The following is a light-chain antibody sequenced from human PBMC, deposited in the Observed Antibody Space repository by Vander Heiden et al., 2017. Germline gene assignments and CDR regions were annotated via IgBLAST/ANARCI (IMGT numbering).Light chain of an antibody. J-gene: IGKJ3*01. Sequence: DIQMTQSPSSLSASVGDRVTITCRASQSISSYLNWYQQKPGKAPKLLIYAASSLQSGVPSGFSGSGYGTDFTLTISSLQPEDFATYYCQQSYSNSFGPGTKVDIK. CDR3: QQSYSNS. V-gene: IGKV1-39*01. CDR1: QSISSY. CDR2: AAS.